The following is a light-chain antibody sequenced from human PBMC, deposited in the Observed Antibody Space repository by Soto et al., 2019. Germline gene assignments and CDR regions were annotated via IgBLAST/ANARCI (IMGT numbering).Light chain of an antibody. CDR3: QQRSNWPLT. CDR1: QSVSNNY. CDR2: GAS. V-gene: IGKV3-11*01. J-gene: IGKJ4*01. Sequence: EIVLTQSPATLSPSPGERATLSCRASQSVSNNYLAWYQQKPGQAPRLLIYGASNRATGVPARFSGSGSGTDFTLTISSLEPEDFAVYYCQQRSNWPLTFGGGTKVDIK.